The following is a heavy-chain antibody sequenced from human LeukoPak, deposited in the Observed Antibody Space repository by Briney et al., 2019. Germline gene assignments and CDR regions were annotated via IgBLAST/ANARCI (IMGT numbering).Heavy chain of an antibody. V-gene: IGHV3-74*01. CDR2: INSDGSST. CDR3: ARGGYGSSWSNWFDP. D-gene: IGHD6-13*01. CDR1: GFTFSSYW. Sequence: GGSLRLSCAASGFTFSSYWMHWVRQAPGKGLVWVSRINSDGSSTNYADSVKSRFSISRDNAKNTLYLQMNSLRAEDTAVYYCARGGYGSSWSNWFDPWGQGTLVNASS. J-gene: IGHJ5*02.